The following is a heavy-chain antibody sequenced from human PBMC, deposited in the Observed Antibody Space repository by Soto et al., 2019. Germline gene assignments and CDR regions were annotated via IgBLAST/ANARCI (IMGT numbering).Heavy chain of an antibody. D-gene: IGHD2-8*02. CDR2: INHSGST. V-gene: IGHV4-34*01. J-gene: IGHJ6*03. CDR3: ARFVHPKILVRGDYYMDV. Sequence: PSETLSLTCAVYGGSFSGYYWSWIRQPPGKGLEWIGEINHSGSTNYNPSLKSRVTISVDTSKNQFSLKLSSVTAADTAVYYCARFVHPKILVRGDYYMDVWGKGTTVTVSS. CDR1: GGSFSGYY.